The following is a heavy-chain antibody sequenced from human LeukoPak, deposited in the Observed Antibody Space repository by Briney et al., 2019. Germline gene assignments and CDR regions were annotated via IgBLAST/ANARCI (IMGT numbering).Heavy chain of an antibody. CDR1: GFTFSSYV. Sequence: SGGSLRLSCAASGFTFSSYVMIWVRQAPGKGLEWVSGISNSGDSTYYADSVKGRFTISRDNSKNTLYLQMNSLRAEDTAVYYCAKGPSTSIFTVTTEYWGQGTLVTVSS. CDR3: AKGPSTSIFTVTTEY. J-gene: IGHJ4*02. V-gene: IGHV3-23*01. CDR2: ISNSGDST. D-gene: IGHD4-17*01.